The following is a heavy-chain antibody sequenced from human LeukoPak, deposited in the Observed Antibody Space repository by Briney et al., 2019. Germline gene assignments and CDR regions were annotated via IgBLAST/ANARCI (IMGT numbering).Heavy chain of an antibody. Sequence: PSETLSLTCAVYGGSFSGYYRRWIRQPPGKGLEWIGEINHSGSTNYNPSLKSRVTISVDTSKNQFSLKLSSVTAAETAVYFCARGVNNWNIDVFDIWGQGTMVTVSS. D-gene: IGHD1/OR15-1a*01. CDR1: GGSFSGYY. V-gene: IGHV4-34*01. CDR3: ARGVNNWNIDVFDI. CDR2: INHSGST. J-gene: IGHJ3*02.